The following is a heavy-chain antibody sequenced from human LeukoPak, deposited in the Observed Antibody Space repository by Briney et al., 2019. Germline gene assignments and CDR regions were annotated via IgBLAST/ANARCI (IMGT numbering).Heavy chain of an antibody. CDR3: AAHSYNWNVPFDY. CDR2: ISAYNGNT. Sequence: GASVKVSCKASGYTVTSYGISWVRQAPGQGLELMGLISAYNGNTNYAQKLQGRVTMTTDTSTSTAYMELRSLRSDDTAVYYCAAHSYNWNVPFDYWGQGTLVTVSS. V-gene: IGHV1-18*01. J-gene: IGHJ4*02. D-gene: IGHD1-1*01. CDR1: GYTVTSYG.